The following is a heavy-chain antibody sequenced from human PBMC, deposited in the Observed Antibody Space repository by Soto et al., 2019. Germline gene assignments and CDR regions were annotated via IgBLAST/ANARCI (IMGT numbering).Heavy chain of an antibody. CDR2: ISSSSSTI. Sequence: GGSLRLSCAASGFTFSSYSMNWVRQAPGKGLEWVSYISSSSSTIYYADSVKGRFTISRDNAKNSLYLQMNSLRAEDTAVYYCARDPTFSTAYWGQGTLVTVSS. J-gene: IGHJ4*02. CDR3: ARDPTFSTAY. V-gene: IGHV3-48*01. CDR1: GFTFSSYS. D-gene: IGHD3-16*01.